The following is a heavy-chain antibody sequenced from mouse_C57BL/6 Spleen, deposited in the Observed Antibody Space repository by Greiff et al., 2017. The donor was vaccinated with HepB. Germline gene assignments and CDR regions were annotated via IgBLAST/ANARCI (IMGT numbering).Heavy chain of an antibody. J-gene: IGHJ3*01. CDR2: INPSSGYT. V-gene: IGHV1-4*01. CDR3: ASPEGYPFAY. CDR1: GYTFTSYT. Sequence: QVQLQHSGAELARPGASVKMSCKASGYTFTSYTMHWVKQRPGQGLEWIGYINPSSGYTKYNQKFKDKATLTADKSSSTAYMQLSSLTSEDSAVYYCASPEGYPFAYWGQGTLVTVSA.